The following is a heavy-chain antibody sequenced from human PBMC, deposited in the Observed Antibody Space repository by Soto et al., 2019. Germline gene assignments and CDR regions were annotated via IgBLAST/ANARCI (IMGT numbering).Heavy chain of an antibody. CDR2: IIPILGIA. Sequence: SVRVSCKASGATFSSSTISWVRRAPGQGLEWMGRIIPILGIANYAQKFQGRVTITADTSTSTAYMELRSLRSDDTAVYYCARDRVVIIDYYRYYMDVCXKGTTVTGSS. CDR1: GATFSSST. J-gene: IGHJ6*03. CDR3: ARDRVVIIDYYRYYMDV. D-gene: IGHD3-3*01. V-gene: IGHV1-69*04.